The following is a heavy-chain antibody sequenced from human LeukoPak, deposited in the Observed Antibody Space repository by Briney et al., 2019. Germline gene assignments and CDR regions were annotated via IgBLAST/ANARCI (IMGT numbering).Heavy chain of an antibody. CDR1: GGPISSGGYS. CDR2: IYHSGST. J-gene: IGHJ4*02. Sequence: PSETLSLTCAVSGGPISSGGYSWSWIRQPPGKGLEWIGYIYHSGSTYYNPSLKSRVTISVDRSKNQFSLKLSSVTAADTAVYYCAREIALGSYAHFDYWGQGTLVTVSS. D-gene: IGHD1-26*01. CDR3: AREIALGSYAHFDY. V-gene: IGHV4-30-2*01.